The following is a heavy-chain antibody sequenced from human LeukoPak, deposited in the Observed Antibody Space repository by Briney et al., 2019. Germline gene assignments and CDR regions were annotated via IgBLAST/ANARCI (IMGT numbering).Heavy chain of an antibody. V-gene: IGHV3-23*01. CDR2: IRPSDDTT. CDR1: GFTFSTSA. D-gene: IGHD3-22*01. CDR3: RFYISGSDY. Sequence: GGSLRLSCEVFGFTFSTSAMSWVRQAPWKGLEWVSGIRPSDDTTYYVDSVKGRFTVSRDNSKNTLYLQMHSLRVEDTAVYYCRFYISGSDYWGQGTLVTVSS. J-gene: IGHJ4*02.